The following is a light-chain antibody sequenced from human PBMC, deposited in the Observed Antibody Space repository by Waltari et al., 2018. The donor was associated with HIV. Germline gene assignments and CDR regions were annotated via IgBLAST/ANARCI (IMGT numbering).Light chain of an antibody. CDR2: DSY. J-gene: IGLJ2*01. Sequence: QSVLTQPPSVSAAPGQKVSISCSGSDSNIGNNYVSWYQQLPGTAPKLLIYDSYKRPSGIPDRSAGSKSGTSATLGIAGLQTGDEAYYYCATWDASLTVVFGGGTKLTVL. CDR3: ATWDASLTVV. CDR1: DSNIGNNY. V-gene: IGLV1-51*01.